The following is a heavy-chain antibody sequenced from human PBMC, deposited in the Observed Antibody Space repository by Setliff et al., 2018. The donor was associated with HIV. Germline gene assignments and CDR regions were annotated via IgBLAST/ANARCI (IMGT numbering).Heavy chain of an antibody. CDR1: GGSISSSSHY. Sequence: PSETLSLTCTVSGGSISSSSHYWGWIRQSPGKGLEWIGSIYYSGSTYYTSSLKSRVTIFVYTSKNQLSLKLRSVTAADTAVYYCARLGRGIAVAGTRIDYWGRGTLVTVSS. D-gene: IGHD6-19*01. J-gene: IGHJ4*02. V-gene: IGHV4-39*01. CDR3: ARLGRGIAVAGTRIDY. CDR2: IYYSGST.